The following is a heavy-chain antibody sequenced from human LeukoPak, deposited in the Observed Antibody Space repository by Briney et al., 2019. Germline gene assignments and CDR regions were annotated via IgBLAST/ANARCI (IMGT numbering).Heavy chain of an antibody. Sequence: PSETPSLTCTVSGGSISSSSYYWGWIRQPPGKGLEWIGSMYHSGSTYYNPSLRSRVTISVDTSKNQISLDLRSVTAADTAVYYCARVPGPNWFDPWGQGTLVTVSS. CDR3: ARVPGPNWFDP. CDR2: MYHSGST. V-gene: IGHV4-39*07. J-gene: IGHJ5*02. CDR1: GGSISSSSYY.